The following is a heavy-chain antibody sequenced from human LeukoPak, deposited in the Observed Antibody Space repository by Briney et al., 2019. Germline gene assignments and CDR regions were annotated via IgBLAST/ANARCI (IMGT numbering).Heavy chain of an antibody. V-gene: IGHV3-48*01. Sequence: GGSLRLSCAASGFTVSSNYMSWVRQAPGKGLEWVSYISSSSRTIYYADSVKGRFTISRDNAKNSLYLQMNSLRAEDTAIYYCARQSGTMVTTRFDYWGQGTLVTVSS. D-gene: IGHD4-17*01. CDR1: GFTVSSNY. CDR3: ARQSGTMVTTRFDY. CDR2: ISSSSRTI. J-gene: IGHJ4*02.